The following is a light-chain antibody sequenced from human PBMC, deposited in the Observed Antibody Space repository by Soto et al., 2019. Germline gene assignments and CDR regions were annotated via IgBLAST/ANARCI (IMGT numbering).Light chain of an antibody. CDR2: DVS. CDR3: CSFAGTYTPSHV. CDR1: SSDVGGYYY. J-gene: IGLJ1*01. Sequence: QSALTQPRSVSGSPGQSVTISCTGTSSDVGGYYYVSWYQQHPGKAPKAMIYDVSKRPSGVPDRFSGSKSGNTASLTISGLQAEDEADYYCCSFAGTYTPSHVFGTGTKLTVL. V-gene: IGLV2-11*01.